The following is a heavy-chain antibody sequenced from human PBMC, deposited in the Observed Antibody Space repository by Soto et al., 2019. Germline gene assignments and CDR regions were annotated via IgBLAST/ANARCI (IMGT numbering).Heavy chain of an antibody. CDR1: GDSVSSSY. V-gene: IGHV4-59*02. CDR3: ARVFDYSYDSGGLRYSYGMDV. D-gene: IGHD3-10*01. Sequence: SETLSLTCTVSGDSVSSSYWSWIRRPPGKGLEWIGYIYYSGSSNYNPSLKSRVTISVDTSKNQFSLKLRSVTAADTALYYCARVFDYSYDSGGLRYSYGMDVWGQGATVTVSS. J-gene: IGHJ6*02. CDR2: IYYSGSS.